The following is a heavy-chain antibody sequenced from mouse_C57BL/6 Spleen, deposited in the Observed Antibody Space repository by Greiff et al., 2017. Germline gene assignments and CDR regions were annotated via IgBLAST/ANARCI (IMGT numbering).Heavy chain of an antibody. CDR3: TRAYYHY. J-gene: IGHJ2*01. V-gene: IGHV14-4*01. CDR1: GFNIKDDY. CDR2: IDPENGDT. Sequence: EVQVVESGAELVRPGASVKLSCTASGFNIKDDYMHWVKQRPEQGLEWIGWIDPENGDTEYASKFQGKATITADTSSNTAYLQLSSLTSEDTAVYYCTRAYYHYWGQGTTLTVSS.